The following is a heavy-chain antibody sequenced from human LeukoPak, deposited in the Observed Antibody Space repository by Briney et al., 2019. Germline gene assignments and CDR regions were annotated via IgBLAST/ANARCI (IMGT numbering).Heavy chain of an antibody. V-gene: IGHV4-4*08. D-gene: IGHD6-19*01. J-gene: IGHJ5*02. CDR3: AREGGDSSGWYVNWFDP. CDR1: GGSISSDY. CDR2: IYISGNT. Sequence: SETLSLTCTVSGGSISSDYWSWIRQPPGKGLEWIGYIYISGNTNYNPSLKSRVTISIDTSKNQFSLRLTSVTAADTAVYYCAREGGDSSGWYVNWFDPWGQGTLVTVSS.